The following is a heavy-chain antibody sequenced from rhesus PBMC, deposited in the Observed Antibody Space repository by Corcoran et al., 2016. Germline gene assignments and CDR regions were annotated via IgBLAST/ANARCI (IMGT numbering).Heavy chain of an antibody. CDR3: ASNEDDYGYYYNV. D-gene: IGHD3-9*01. CDR1: GGSISSSY. Sequence: QLQLQESGPGLVKPSETLSVTCAVSGGSISSSYWSWIRQAPGKGLEWIGYIYGSGSSTNYNPSLKSRVTLAVDTSKNQLSLKLSSVTTADTAGYYCASNEDDYGYYYNVWGQGVLVTVSS. V-gene: IGHV4-169*02. CDR2: IYGSGSST. J-gene: IGHJ4*01.